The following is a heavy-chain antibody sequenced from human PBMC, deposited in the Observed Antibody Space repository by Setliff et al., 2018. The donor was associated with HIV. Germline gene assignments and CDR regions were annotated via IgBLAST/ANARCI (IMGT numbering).Heavy chain of an antibody. CDR3: ARGGYGSGNAYYFAD. V-gene: IGHV4-4*07. Sequence: SLTCTVSGGSISTDYWTWVRQSAGKGLEWIGRIQTSEGTKYNPSLNSRVTVSIDTPKNQFSLDLTSVTAADTAVYYCARGGYGSGNAYYFADWGQGTQVTVSS. D-gene: IGHD3-10*01. J-gene: IGHJ4*02. CDR1: GGSISTDY. CDR2: IQTSEGT.